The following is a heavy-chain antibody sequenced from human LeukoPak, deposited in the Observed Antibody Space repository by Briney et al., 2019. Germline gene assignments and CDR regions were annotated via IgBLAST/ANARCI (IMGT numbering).Heavy chain of an antibody. Sequence: ASVKVSCKASGYTFTSYAMHWVRQAPGQRLEWMGWINTKTGNPTYAQGFTGRFVFSLDTSVTTAYLQISSLKAEDTAVYYCARGDYGSRGLYYFDYWGQGTLVTVSS. D-gene: IGHD3-10*01. CDR1: GYTFTSYA. CDR3: ARGDYGSRGLYYFDY. J-gene: IGHJ4*02. CDR2: INTKTGNP. V-gene: IGHV7-4-1*02.